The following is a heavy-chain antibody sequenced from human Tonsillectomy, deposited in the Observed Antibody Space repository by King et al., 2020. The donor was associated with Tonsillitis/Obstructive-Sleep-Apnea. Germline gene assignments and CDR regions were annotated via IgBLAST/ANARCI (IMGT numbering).Heavy chain of an antibody. CDR2: INHSGST. J-gene: IGHJ3*02. CDR3: ARGRNLDAFDI. V-gene: IGHV4-34*01. CDR1: GGSFSGYY. D-gene: IGHD1-14*01. Sequence: VQLQQWGTGLLKPSETLSLTCAVYGGSFSGYYWSWIRQPPGKGLEWIGEINHSGSTNYNPSLRGRVTISVDTSKNQFSLKLTSVTAADTAVYCCARGRNLDAFDIWGQGTMVTVSS.